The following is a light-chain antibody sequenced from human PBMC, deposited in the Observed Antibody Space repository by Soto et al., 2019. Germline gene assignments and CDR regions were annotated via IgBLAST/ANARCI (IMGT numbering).Light chain of an antibody. CDR2: SHN. CDR3: TSFTTTNIWV. CDR1: SSDVGGYNY. J-gene: IGLJ3*02. V-gene: IGLV2-14*01. Sequence: QSALTQPASVSGSPGRSITISCTGTSSDVGGYNYVSWYQQIPGKAPRLLISSHNNRPSGVPDRFFGSKSGTSASLTIIGLQAEDEADYYCTSFTTTNIWVFGGGTKLTVL.